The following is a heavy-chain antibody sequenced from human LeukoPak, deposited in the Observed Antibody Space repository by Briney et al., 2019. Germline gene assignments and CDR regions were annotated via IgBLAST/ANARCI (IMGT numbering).Heavy chain of an antibody. CDR1: GFTFSSYA. V-gene: IGHV3-23*01. D-gene: IGHD4-11*01. J-gene: IGHJ4*02. CDR2: ISGSGGST. CDR3: AKAYQLPKGLQWDY. Sequence: GGSLRLSCAASGFTFSSYAMSWVRQAPGKGLEWVSAISGSGGSTYYADSVKGRFTISRDNSKNTLYLQMNSLRAEDTAVYYCAKAYQLPKGLQWDYWGQGTLVTVSS.